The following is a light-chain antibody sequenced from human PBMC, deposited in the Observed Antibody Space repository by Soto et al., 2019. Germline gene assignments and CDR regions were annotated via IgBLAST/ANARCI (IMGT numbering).Light chain of an antibody. Sequence: QSALTQPRSVSGSPGQSVTISCTGTSSDVGGYNYVSWYQQHPGKAPKLMIYDVSTRPSGVSNRFSGSKSGNTASLTISGLQAEDEADYYCSSYTSSSTYVFGTGTKLTVL. CDR2: DVS. CDR1: SSDVGGYNY. J-gene: IGLJ1*01. V-gene: IGLV2-14*01. CDR3: SSYTSSSTYV.